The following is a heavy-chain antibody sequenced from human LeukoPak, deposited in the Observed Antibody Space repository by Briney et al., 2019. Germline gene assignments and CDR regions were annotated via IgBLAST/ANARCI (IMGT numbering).Heavy chain of an antibody. V-gene: IGHV1-46*01. Sequence: ASVKVSCKASGYTFTSYYMHWVRQAPGQGLEWMGIINPSGGSTSYAQKFQGRVTMTRDTSTSTVYMELSSLRSEDTAVYYCASDPLWSGYPRYFDYWGQGTLVTVSS. D-gene: IGHD3-3*01. CDR1: GYTFTSYY. CDR2: INPSGGST. J-gene: IGHJ4*03. CDR3: ASDPLWSGYPRYFDY.